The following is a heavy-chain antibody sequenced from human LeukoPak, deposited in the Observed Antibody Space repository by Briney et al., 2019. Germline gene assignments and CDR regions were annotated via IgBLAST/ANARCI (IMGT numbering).Heavy chain of an antibody. CDR1: GGSISSYY. Sequence: SETLSLTCTVSGGSISSYYWSWIRQPPGKGLGWIGYIYYSGSTNYNPSLKSRVTISVDTSKNQFSLKLSSVTAADTAVYYCARGTPSGYMNWFDPWGQGTLVTVSS. CDR3: ARGTPSGYMNWFDP. D-gene: IGHD3-22*01. V-gene: IGHV4-59*01. CDR2: IYYSGST. J-gene: IGHJ5*02.